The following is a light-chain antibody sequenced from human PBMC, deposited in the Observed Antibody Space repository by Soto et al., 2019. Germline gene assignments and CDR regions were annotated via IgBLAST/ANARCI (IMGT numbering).Light chain of an antibody. CDR2: DAS. Sequence: EIVLTQSPATLSLSPGERATLSCRASQSVSSYLAWYQQKPGQAPRLLIYDASNRATGIQARFSGSGSGTDFTLTISSLEPEDFAVYYCQQRSNWVTFGGGTKVEIK. J-gene: IGKJ4*01. CDR1: QSVSSY. V-gene: IGKV3-11*01. CDR3: QQRSNWVT.